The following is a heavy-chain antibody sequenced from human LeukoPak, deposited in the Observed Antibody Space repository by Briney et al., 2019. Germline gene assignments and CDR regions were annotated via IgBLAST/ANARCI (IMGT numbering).Heavy chain of an antibody. CDR1: AFTFSNYA. D-gene: IGHD1-26*01. CDR3: ARVLTSYYYFDH. CDR2: ISTSSTI. V-gene: IGHV3-48*01. Sequence: GGSLRLSCAASAFTFSNYAMNWVRQAPGKGLEWVSYISTSSTIYYADSVKGRFTISRDNAKNSLYLQMNSLRAEDTAVYYCARVLTSYYYFDHWGQGTLVTVSS. J-gene: IGHJ4*02.